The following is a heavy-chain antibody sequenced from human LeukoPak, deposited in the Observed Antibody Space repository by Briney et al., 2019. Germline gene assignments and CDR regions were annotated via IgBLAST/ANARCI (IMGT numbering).Heavy chain of an antibody. CDR2: IIPIFGTA. CDR1: GGTFSSYA. D-gene: IGHD2-2*01. J-gene: IGHJ4*02. V-gene: IGHV1-69*06. Sequence: SVKVSCKASGGTFSSYAISWVRQAPGQGLEWMGGIIPIFGTANYAQKLQGRVTMTSDTSTSTAYMELRSLRSDDTAVYYCARDAGYCSSTSCHGGAFDYWGQGTLVTVSS. CDR3: ARDAGYCSSTSCHGGAFDY.